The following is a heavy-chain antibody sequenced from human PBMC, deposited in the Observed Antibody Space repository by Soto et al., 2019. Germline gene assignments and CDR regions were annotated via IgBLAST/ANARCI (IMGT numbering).Heavy chain of an antibody. CDR3: AKDTYYYSSSGYYVFDS. CDR1: GYTFTSYT. Sequence: ASVKVSCKASGYTFTSYTIHWVRQAPGQRPEWMGWIDAASGNTKYSQNFQGSVTITRDTSASTVYMELSSLRSEDTAVYYCAKDTYYYSSSGYYVFDSWGQGTLVTVSS. D-gene: IGHD3-22*01. J-gene: IGHJ4*02. CDR2: IDAASGNT. V-gene: IGHV1-3*01.